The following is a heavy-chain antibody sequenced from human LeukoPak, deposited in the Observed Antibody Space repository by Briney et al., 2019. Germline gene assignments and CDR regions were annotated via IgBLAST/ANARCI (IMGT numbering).Heavy chain of an antibody. CDR2: IYYSGST. CDR3: AREQKSQYYYYYMDV. CDR1: GGSISSSSYY. Sequence: ASETLSLTCTVSGGSISSSSYYWGWIRQPPGKGLEWIGSIYYSGSTYYNPSLKSRVTISVDTSKNQFSLKLSSVTAADTAVYYCAREQKSQYYYYYMDVWGKGTTVTVSS. V-gene: IGHV4-39*07. J-gene: IGHJ6*03.